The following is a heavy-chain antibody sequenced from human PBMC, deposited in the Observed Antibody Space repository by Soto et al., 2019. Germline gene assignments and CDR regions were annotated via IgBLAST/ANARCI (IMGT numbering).Heavy chain of an antibody. CDR3: AKSPQEYCSGGSCYSIPFDY. Sequence: EVQLLESGGGFVQPGGSLRLSCAASGFTFSSYAVSWVRQAPGKGLEWVSAISGSGGSVYYADSVKGRFTISRDNSKNTLYLQMNSLRAEDTAVYYCAKSPQEYCSGGSCYSIPFDYWGQGTLVTVSS. D-gene: IGHD2-15*01. V-gene: IGHV3-23*01. CDR2: ISGSGGSV. CDR1: GFTFSSYA. J-gene: IGHJ4*02.